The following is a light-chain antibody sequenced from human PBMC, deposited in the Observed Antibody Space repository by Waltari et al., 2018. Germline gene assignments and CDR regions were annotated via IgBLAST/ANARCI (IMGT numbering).Light chain of an antibody. CDR2: GAS. CDR3: QQYGSSFPVT. Sequence: EIVLAQSPDTLSLSPGERATPPCRASQSVSSNDLTWYQQKPGQAPRLLIFGASSRATGIPDRFSGSGSGTDFTLTISRLEPEDFATYYCQQYGSSFPVTYGQGTRLEIK. V-gene: IGKV3-20*01. J-gene: IGKJ5*01. CDR1: QSVSSND.